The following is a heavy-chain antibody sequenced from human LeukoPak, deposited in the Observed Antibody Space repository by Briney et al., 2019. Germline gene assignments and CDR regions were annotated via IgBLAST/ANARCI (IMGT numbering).Heavy chain of an antibody. CDR1: GGSISSGSYY. CDR2: IYTSGST. J-gene: IGHJ1*01. V-gene: IGHV4-61*02. Sequence: SETLSLTCTVSGGSISSGSYYWSWIRQPAGKGLEWIGRIYTSGSTNYNPSLKSRVTISVDTSKNQFSLKLSSVTAADTAVYYCARSPATYYYDSSGYYYVYFQHWGQGTLVTVSS. D-gene: IGHD3-22*01. CDR3: ARSPATYYYDSSGYYYVYFQH.